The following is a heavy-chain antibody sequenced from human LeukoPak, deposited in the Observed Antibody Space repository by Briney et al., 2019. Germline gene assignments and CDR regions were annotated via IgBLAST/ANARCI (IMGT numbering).Heavy chain of an antibody. CDR3: ASAITMVRGVITHFDY. D-gene: IGHD3-10*01. CDR1: GGTFGSYA. J-gene: IGHJ4*02. Sequence: ASVKVSCKASGGTFGSYAISWVRQAPGQGLEWMGGIIPIFGTANYAQKFQGRVTITADESTSTAYMELSSLRSEDTAVYYRASAITMVRGVITHFDYWGQGTLVTVSP. V-gene: IGHV1-69*13. CDR2: IIPIFGTA.